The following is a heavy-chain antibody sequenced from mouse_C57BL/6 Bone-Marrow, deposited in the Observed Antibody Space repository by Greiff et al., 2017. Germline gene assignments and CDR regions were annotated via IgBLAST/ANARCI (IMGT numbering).Heavy chain of an antibody. CDR1: GYTFTDYY. CDR3: ARKGDYYGPWFAY. V-gene: IGHV1-19*01. CDR2: INPYNGGT. J-gene: IGHJ3*01. D-gene: IGHD1-1*01. Sequence: VQLQQSGPVLVKPGASVKMSCKASGYTFTDYYMNWVKQSHGKSLEWIGVINPYNGGTSYNQKFKGKATLTVDKSSSTAYMELNSLTSEDSAVYYCARKGDYYGPWFAYWGQGTLVTVSA.